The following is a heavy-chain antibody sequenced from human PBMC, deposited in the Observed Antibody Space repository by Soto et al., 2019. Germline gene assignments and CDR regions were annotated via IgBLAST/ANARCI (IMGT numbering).Heavy chain of an antibody. J-gene: IGHJ3*02. D-gene: IGHD2-15*01. CDR3: AKVRPGYCSGGSCDDAFDI. Sequence: GGSLRLSCAASGFTFSSYAMSWVRQAPGKGLEWVSAISGSGGSTYYADSVKGRFTISRDSSKNTLYLQMNSLRAEDTAVYYCAKVRPGYCSGGSCDDAFDIWGQGTMVTVSS. CDR1: GFTFSSYA. V-gene: IGHV3-23*01. CDR2: ISGSGGST.